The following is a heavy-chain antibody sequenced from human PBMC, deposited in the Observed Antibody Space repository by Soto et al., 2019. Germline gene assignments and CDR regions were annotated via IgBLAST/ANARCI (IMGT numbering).Heavy chain of an antibody. V-gene: IGHV3-33*01. CDR2: IWYDGSNK. J-gene: IGHJ4*02. Sequence: LRLSCAASGFTFSSYGMHWVRQAPGKGLEWVAVIWYDGSNKYYADSVKGRFTISRDNSKNTLYLQMNSLRAEDTAVYYCARDCCQYYYDSSGYYGSGFDYWGQGTLVTVSS. CDR3: ARDCCQYYYDSSGYYGSGFDY. CDR1: GFTFSSYG. D-gene: IGHD3-22*01.